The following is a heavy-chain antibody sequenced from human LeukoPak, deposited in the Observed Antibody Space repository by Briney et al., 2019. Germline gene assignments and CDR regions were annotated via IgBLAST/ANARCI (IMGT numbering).Heavy chain of an antibody. CDR2: IWYDGSNK. Sequence: RTGRSLRLSCAASGFNFFTYGMHWVRQAPGKGLEWVAVIWYDGSNKYYADSVKGRFTISRDNSKNTLYLQMNSLGAEDTAVYYCARDGLRLGELSPNDYWGQGTLVTVSS. D-gene: IGHD3-16*02. CDR1: GFNFFTYG. J-gene: IGHJ4*02. V-gene: IGHV3-33*01. CDR3: ARDGLRLGELSPNDY.